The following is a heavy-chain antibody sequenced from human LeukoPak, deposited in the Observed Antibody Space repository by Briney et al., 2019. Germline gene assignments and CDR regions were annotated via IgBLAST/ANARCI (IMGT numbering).Heavy chain of an antibody. CDR2: IYSGGST. J-gene: IGHJ4*02. V-gene: IGHV3-53*01. CDR1: GFTFSNAW. CDR3: ARGFGSCYPY. D-gene: IGHD2-15*01. Sequence: GGSLRLSCAASGFTFSNAWMSWVRQAPGKGLEWVSVIYSGGSTYYADSVKGRFTISRDNSKNTLYLQMNSLRAEDTAVYYCARGFGSCYPYWGQGTLVTVSS.